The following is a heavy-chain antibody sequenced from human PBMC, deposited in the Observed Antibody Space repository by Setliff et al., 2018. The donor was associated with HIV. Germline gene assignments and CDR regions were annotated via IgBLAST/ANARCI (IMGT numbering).Heavy chain of an antibody. V-gene: IGHV4-61*01. CDR3: TRRGADSYCPRPLDV. D-gene: IGHD2-8*02. J-gene: IGHJ6*04. CDR2: IFYSGST. Sequence: KTSETLSLTCTVSGGSVSTGNYYWNWIRLPPGKGLEWIGYIFYSGSTNYNPSLKSRVTISVDTSKNQFSLRLNSVTAADTAIYYCTRRGADSYCPRPLDVWGKGTTVTVSS. CDR1: GGSVSTGNYY.